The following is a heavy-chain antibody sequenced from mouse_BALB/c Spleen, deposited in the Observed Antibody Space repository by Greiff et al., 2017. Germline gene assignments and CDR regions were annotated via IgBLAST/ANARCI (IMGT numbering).Heavy chain of an antibody. CDR2: IWAGGST. V-gene: IGHV2-9*02. CDR3: ARDGGHYYGPFAWFAY. CDR1: GFSLTSYG. Sequence: VQLQQSGPGLVAPSQSLSITCTVSGFSLTSYGVHWVRQPPGKGLEWLGVIWAGGSTNYNSALMSRLSISKDNSKSQVFLKMNSLQTDDTAMYYCARDGGHYYGPFAWFAYWGQGTLVTVSA. J-gene: IGHJ3*01. D-gene: IGHD1-2*01.